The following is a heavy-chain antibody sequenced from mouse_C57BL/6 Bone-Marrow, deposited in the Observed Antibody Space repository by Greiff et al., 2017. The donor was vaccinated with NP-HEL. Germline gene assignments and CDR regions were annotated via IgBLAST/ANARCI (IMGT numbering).Heavy chain of an antibody. J-gene: IGHJ3*01. CDR1: GYTFTDYE. CDR3: TRTVGRKAWFAY. CDR2: IDPETGGT. D-gene: IGHD4-1*01. V-gene: IGHV1-15*01. Sequence: QVQLQQSGAELVRPGASVTLSCKASGYTFTDYEMHWVKQTPVHGLEWIGAIDPETGGTDYNQKFKGKAILTADKSSSTAYMELRSLTSEDSAVYYCTRTVGRKAWFAYWGQGTLVTVSS.